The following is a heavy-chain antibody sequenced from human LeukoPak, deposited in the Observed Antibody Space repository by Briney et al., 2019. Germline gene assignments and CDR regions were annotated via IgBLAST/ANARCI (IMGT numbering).Heavy chain of an antibody. CDR1: GFTFSSYG. CDR2: IRYDGSNK. CDR3: AKDTGYSSSWYDY. V-gene: IGHV3-30*02. Sequence: PGGSLRLSCAASGFTFSSYGMHWVRQAPGKGLEWVAFIRYDGSNKYYADSVKGRFTISRDNSKNSLYLQMNSLRAEDTALYYCAKDTGYSSSWYDYWGQGTLVTVSS. J-gene: IGHJ4*02. D-gene: IGHD6-13*01.